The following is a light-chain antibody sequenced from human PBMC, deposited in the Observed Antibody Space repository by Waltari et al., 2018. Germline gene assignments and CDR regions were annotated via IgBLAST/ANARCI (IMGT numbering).Light chain of an antibody. Sequence: QSVLTQPPSVSGAPGQSVTLSCTGTSSQCGASYVVNWYQQLPGTAPKVRIYGDSNRPSGVPDRISGSKSGTSASLVITGLQTEDEADYYCQSYDSSLSGYVFGTGTKVTVL. CDR3: QSYDSSLSGYV. J-gene: IGLJ1*01. CDR2: GDS. V-gene: IGLV1-40*01. CDR1: SSQCGASYV.